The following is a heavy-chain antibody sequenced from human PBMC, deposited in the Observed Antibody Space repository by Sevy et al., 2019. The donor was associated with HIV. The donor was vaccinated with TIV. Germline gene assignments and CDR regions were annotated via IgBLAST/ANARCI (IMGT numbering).Heavy chain of an antibody. D-gene: IGHD5-18*01. J-gene: IGHJ4*02. Sequence: ASVKVSCKASGYTFTSYDINWVRQATGQGLEWMGWMNPNRGNTGYAQRFQGRVTMTRNTSISTAYMELSGLRSEDTAVYYCARGGYSYGYNYWGQGTLVTVSS. CDR3: ARGGYSYGYNY. CDR2: MNPNRGNT. CDR1: GYTFTSYD. V-gene: IGHV1-8*01.